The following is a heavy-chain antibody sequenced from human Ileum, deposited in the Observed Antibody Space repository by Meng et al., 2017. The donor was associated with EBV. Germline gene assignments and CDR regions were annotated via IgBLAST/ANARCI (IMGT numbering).Heavy chain of an antibody. J-gene: IGHJ4*02. CDR3: ARGRRFGSGRYALDY. Sequence: VQLHVQGPGLVEPYGTLYLICAFSASSHFSSEWWTWVRQPPEKGLEWIGEIYHRGSTTYNPSLKSRLTLSVDKSKSQFFLELISVTAADTAVYYCARGRRFGSGRYALDYWGQGTLVTVSS. CDR2: IYHRGST. CDR1: ASSHFSSEW. D-gene: IGHD3-10*01. V-gene: IGHV4-4*02.